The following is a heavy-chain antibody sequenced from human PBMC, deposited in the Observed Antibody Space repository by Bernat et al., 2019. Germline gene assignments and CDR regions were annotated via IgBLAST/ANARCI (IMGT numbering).Heavy chain of an antibody. CDR2: IYHSGST. CDR3: ARNPGYCSSISCYTRAVDI. V-gene: IGHV4-4*02. J-gene: IGHJ3*02. Sequence: QVQLQESGPGLVKPSGTLSLTCAVSGGSISSSYWWSWVRQPPGKGLEWIGEIYHSGSTNYNPSLKSRVTISVDKSKNQFSLNLSSGTAADTAVYYCARNPGYCSSISCYTRAVDIWGQGTMVTVSS. D-gene: IGHD2-2*02. CDR1: GGSISSSYW.